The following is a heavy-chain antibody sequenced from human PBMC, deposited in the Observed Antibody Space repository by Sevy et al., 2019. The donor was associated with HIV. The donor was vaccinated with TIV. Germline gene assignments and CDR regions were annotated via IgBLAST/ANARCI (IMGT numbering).Heavy chain of an antibody. J-gene: IGHJ4*02. Sequence: SETLSLTCTVSGGSISSYYWSWIRQPPGKGLEWIGDIYYSGSTNYNPSLKSRVTISVDTSKNQFSLKLSSVTAADTDVYYCARVNYYDSSGYYPFDYWGQGTLVTVSS. CDR3: ARVNYYDSSGYYPFDY. D-gene: IGHD3-22*01. CDR1: GGSISSYY. V-gene: IGHV4-59*01. CDR2: IYYSGST.